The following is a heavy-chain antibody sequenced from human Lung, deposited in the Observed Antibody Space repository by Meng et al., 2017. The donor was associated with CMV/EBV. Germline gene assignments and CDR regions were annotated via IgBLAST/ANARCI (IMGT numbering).Heavy chain of an antibody. Sequence: GESXKISCAASGFTFSSYWMSWVRQAPGKGLEWVANIKQDGSEKYYVDSVKGRFTISRDNAKNSLYLQMNSLRAEDTAVYYCARLVFGGAFDIWGQGTMVTVS. CDR2: IKQDGSEK. J-gene: IGHJ3*02. CDR3: ARLVFGGAFDI. CDR1: GFTFSSYW. V-gene: IGHV3-7*01. D-gene: IGHD2-2*01.